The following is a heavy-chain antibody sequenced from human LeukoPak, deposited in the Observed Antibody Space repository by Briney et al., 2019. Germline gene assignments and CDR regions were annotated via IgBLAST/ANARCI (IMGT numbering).Heavy chain of an antibody. CDR3: ARGPLAYCGGDCYYNAFDI. CDR1: GYNFLTYG. CDR2: MNPNSGNT. V-gene: IGHV1-8*02. J-gene: IGHJ3*02. Sequence: ASVKVSCKASGYNFLTYGITWVRQAPGQGLEWMGWMNPNSGNTGYAQKFQGRVTMTRNTSISTAYMELSSLRSEDTAVYYCARGPLAYCGGDCYYNAFDIWGQGTMVTVSS. D-gene: IGHD2-21*02.